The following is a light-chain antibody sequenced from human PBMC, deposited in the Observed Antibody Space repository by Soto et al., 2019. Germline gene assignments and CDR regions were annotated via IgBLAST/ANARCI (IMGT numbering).Light chain of an antibody. CDR2: GAS. Sequence: EIVMTQSPATLSVSPGERATLSCRASQSVSSNLAWYQQKPGQAPRLLIYGASTRATGIPARFSGSGSGTEFTLTISSLQSEDVAIYICQQYNNWPPDRTFGQGTKVEIK. CDR3: QQYNNWPPDRT. CDR1: QSVSSN. J-gene: IGKJ1*01. V-gene: IGKV3-15*01.